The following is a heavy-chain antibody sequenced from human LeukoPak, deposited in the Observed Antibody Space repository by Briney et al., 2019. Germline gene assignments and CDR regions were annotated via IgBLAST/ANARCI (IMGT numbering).Heavy chain of an antibody. J-gene: IGHJ5*02. Sequence: PPETLSLTCTVSGGSISSSSYYWGWIRQPPGKGLEWIGIIYYSGSTYYNPSLKSRVTISVDTSKNQFSLKLSSVTAADTAVYYCASAPGIAVAEDWFDPWGQGTLVTVSS. CDR2: IYYSGST. V-gene: IGHV4-39*07. CDR3: ASAPGIAVAEDWFDP. CDR1: GGSISSSSYY. D-gene: IGHD6-19*01.